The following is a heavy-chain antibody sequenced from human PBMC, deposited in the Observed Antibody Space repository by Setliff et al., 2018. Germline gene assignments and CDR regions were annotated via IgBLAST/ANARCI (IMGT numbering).Heavy chain of an antibody. J-gene: IGHJ6*03. Sequence: SETLSLTCTVSGGSISSDYWSWIRQPPGKGLEWIGYIYYSGSTNYNPSLKSRVTISLDTSKNQFSLKLSFVTAADTAVYYCARGPPGYYYYMNVWGQGTTVTVSS. CDR1: GGSISSDY. CDR2: IYYSGST. CDR3: ARGPPGYYYYMNV. V-gene: IGHV4-59*08.